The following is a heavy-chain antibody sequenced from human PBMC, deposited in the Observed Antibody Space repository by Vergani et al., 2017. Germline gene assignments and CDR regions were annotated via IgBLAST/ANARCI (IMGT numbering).Heavy chain of an antibody. CDR2: INPSGGST. V-gene: IGHV1-46*01. D-gene: IGHD3-10*01. CDR1: GYTFTSYY. Sequence: QVQLVQSGAEVKKPGASVKVSCKASGYTFTSYYMHWVRQAPGQGLEWMGIINPSGGSTSYAQKFQGRVTMTRDTSTSTVYMELSSLRSEDTAVYYCARGGGYYGSGSYRIDFDYWGQGTLVTVSS. J-gene: IGHJ4*02. CDR3: ARGGGYYGSGSYRIDFDY.